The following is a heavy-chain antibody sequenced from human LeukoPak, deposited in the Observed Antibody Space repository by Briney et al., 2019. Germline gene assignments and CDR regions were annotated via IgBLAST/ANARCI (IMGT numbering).Heavy chain of an antibody. D-gene: IGHD3-3*01. CDR1: GFTFSSYW. Sequence: GRSPRLSCAASGFTFSSYWMSWVRQAPGKGLEWVANIKQDGSEKYYVDSVKGRFTISRDNAKNSLYLQMNSLRAEDTAVYYCARVGGYDFWSGYHYYFDYWGQGTLVTVSS. CDR2: IKQDGSEK. J-gene: IGHJ4*02. V-gene: IGHV3-7*01. CDR3: ARVGGYDFWSGYHYYFDY.